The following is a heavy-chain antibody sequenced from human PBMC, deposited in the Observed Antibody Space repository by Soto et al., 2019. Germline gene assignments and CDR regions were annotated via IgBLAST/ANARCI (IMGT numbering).Heavy chain of an antibody. CDR3: ARDSYDILTGQKRYFDF. CDR2: ISWDGGIT. J-gene: IGHJ4*02. V-gene: IGHV3-43*01. Sequence: GGSLRLSCAASGFSFEDYTMHWVRQGPGKGPEWISLISWDGGITDYSDSVKGRFISSRDNSKNSLFLEMNSLTSEDAAIYFCARDSYDILTGQKRYFDFWGQGTLVTVSS. CDR1: GFSFEDYT. D-gene: IGHD3-9*01.